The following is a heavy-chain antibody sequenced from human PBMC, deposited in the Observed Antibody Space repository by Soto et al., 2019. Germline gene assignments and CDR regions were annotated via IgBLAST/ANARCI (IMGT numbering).Heavy chain of an antibody. J-gene: IGHJ4*02. CDR3: ARIHYSSTWYFDY. V-gene: IGHV4-39*01. CDR1: GGSISSSSYY. D-gene: IGHD6-13*01. Sequence: SETLSLTCTVSGGSISSSSYYWGWIRQPPGKGLEWIGSIYYSGSTYYNPSLKSRVTISVDTSKNQFSLKLSSVTAADTAVYYCARIHYSSTWYFDYWGQGTLVTVSS. CDR2: IYYSGST.